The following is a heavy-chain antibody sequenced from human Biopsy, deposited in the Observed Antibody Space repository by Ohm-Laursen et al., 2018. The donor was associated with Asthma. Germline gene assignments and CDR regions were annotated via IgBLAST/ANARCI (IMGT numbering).Heavy chain of an antibody. Sequence: SVKVSCKASGFRLSDYFIHWVRQAPGQGLEWVGRINPNSGATKYAQKFQGRVTMTSDTSIATAYLELTRLTSDDTAIFYCARGALARKRDDFWSAYYLYWGQGTLVAVSS. CDR3: ARGALARKRDDFWSAYYLY. CDR2: INPNSGAT. D-gene: IGHD3-3*01. CDR1: GFRLSDYF. J-gene: IGHJ4*02. V-gene: IGHV1-2*06.